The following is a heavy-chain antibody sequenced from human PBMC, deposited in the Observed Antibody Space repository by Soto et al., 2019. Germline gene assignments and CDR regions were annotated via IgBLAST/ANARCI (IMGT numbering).Heavy chain of an antibody. V-gene: IGHV3-9*01. CDR3: AKDDAAVAFYYFDY. Sequence: GGSLRLSCAASGFTFDDYAMHWVRQAPGKGLEWVSGISWNSGSIGYADSVKGRFTISRDNAKNSLYLQMNSLRAEDTALYYCAKDDAAVAFYYFDYWGQGTLVTVSS. J-gene: IGHJ4*02. D-gene: IGHD6-19*01. CDR1: GFTFDDYA. CDR2: ISWNSGSI.